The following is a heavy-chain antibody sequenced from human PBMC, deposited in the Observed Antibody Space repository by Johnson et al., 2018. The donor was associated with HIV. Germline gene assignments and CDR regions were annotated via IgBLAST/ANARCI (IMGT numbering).Heavy chain of an antibody. Sequence: VQLVESGGGVVRPGGSLRLSCAASGFTFDDYGMSWVRQAPGKGLEWVSGINWNGGKTGYADSVKGRFTISRDNAKNSLYLQMNSLRAEDTAVYYCARSNTAMMYDAFDIWGQGTMVTVSS. CDR2: INWNGGKT. V-gene: IGHV3-20*04. J-gene: IGHJ3*02. D-gene: IGHD5-18*01. CDR1: GFTFDDYG. CDR3: ARSNTAMMYDAFDI.